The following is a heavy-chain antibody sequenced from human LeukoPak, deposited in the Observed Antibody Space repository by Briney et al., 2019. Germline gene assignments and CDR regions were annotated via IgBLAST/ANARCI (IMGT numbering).Heavy chain of an antibody. CDR2: IYYSGST. J-gene: IGHJ4*02. Sequence: SETLSLTCTVSGGSISRYYWSWIRQPPGKGLEWVGSIYYSGSTYYNPSLKSRVTISVDTTKNQFSLKLSSVTAADTAVYYCARRTGDIVARFDYWGQGTLVTVSS. V-gene: IGHV4-59*05. CDR1: GGSISRYY. D-gene: IGHD5-12*01. CDR3: ARRTGDIVARFDY.